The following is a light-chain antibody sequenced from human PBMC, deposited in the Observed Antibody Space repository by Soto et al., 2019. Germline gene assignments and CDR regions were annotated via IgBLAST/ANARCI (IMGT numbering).Light chain of an antibody. CDR1: QSVSSSY. V-gene: IGKV3-20*01. CDR2: GAS. Sequence: EIVLTQSPGTLSLSPGERATLSCRASQSVSSSYLAWYQQKPGQAARLLIYGASSRATAIPDRFSGSGSGTDFTLTISRLEPEDFAVYYCQQYGSSPFTFGGGTKVEIK. J-gene: IGKJ4*01. CDR3: QQYGSSPFT.